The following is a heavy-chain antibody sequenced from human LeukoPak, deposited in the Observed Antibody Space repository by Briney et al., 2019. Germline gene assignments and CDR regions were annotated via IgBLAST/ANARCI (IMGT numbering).Heavy chain of an antibody. J-gene: IGHJ5*02. CDR3: ARAPNDYSNYWFNP. D-gene: IGHD4-11*01. Sequence: ASVKVSCKASGYTFTGYYMHWVRQAPGQGLEWMGWINPNSGGTNYAQRFQGRVTMTRDTSISTAYMELSRLRSDDTAVYYCARAPNDYSNYWFNPWGQGTLVTVSS. CDR1: GYTFTGYY. V-gene: IGHV1-2*02. CDR2: INPNSGGT.